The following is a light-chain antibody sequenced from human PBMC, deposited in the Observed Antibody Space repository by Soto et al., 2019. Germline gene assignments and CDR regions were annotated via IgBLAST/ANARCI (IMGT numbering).Light chain of an antibody. V-gene: IGLV2-14*03. CDR2: DVS. J-gene: IGLJ2*01. CDR3: NSYTGSSTSVI. CDR1: SSDVGTYNY. Sequence: QSALTQPASVSGSPGQSITISCTGTSSDVGTYNYVSWYQQHPGKAPKVMIYDVSNRPSGVSNRFSGSKSGNTASLTISGLQAEDEADYYCNSYTGSSTSVIFGGGTKLTVL.